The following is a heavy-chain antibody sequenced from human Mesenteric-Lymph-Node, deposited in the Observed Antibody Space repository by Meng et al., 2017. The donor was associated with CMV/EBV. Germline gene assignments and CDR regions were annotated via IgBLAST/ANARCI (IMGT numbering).Heavy chain of an antibody. CDR3: ARGPLYCTTTSCLSNWFDP. J-gene: IGHJ5*02. CDR2: IHPNSGVT. Sequence: ASVKVSCKASGYAFTGYYMHWVRQAPGQGLEWMGWIHPNSGVTNYAQKFQGRVTLTKDTSITTVYMEVNGLTSDDTAFYHCARGPLYCTTTSCLSNWFDPWGQGTLVTVSS. V-gene: IGHV1-2*02. CDR1: GYAFTGYY. D-gene: IGHD2-2*01.